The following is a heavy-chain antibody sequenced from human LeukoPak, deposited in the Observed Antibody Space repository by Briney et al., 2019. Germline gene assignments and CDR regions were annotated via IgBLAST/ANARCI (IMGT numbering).Heavy chain of an antibody. CDR1: GFTVSSNY. Sequence: PGGSLRLSCAASGFTVSSNYMSWVRQAPGKGLEWVSVIYSGGSTYYADSVKGRFTISRDNSKNTLYLQMNSLRAEDTAVYYCARDWGIAAGSGYFDYWGQGTLVTVSS. D-gene: IGHD6-13*01. J-gene: IGHJ4*02. CDR3: ARDWGIAAGSGYFDY. V-gene: IGHV3-66*01. CDR2: IYSGGST.